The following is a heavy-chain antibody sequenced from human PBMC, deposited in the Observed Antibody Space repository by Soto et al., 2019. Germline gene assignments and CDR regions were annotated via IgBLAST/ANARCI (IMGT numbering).Heavy chain of an antibody. Sequence: SETLSLTCTVSGGSISSGGYYWSWIRQHPGKGLEWIGYIYYSGSTYYNPSLKSRVTISIDTSKNQFSLKLSSVTAADTAVYYCASSYGVWFDPWGQGTLVTVSS. CDR3: ASSYGVWFDP. CDR2: IYYSGST. J-gene: IGHJ5*02. D-gene: IGHD4-17*01. V-gene: IGHV4-31*03. CDR1: GGSISSGGYY.